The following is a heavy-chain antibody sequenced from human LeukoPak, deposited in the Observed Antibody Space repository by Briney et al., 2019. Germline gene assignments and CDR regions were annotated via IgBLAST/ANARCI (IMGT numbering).Heavy chain of an antibody. CDR2: IYPGDSDT. CDR3: ARRQGCSSTSCPPDS. Sequence: GESLKISCRGSGYSFTTYWIGWVRQMPGKGLEWMGIIYPGDSDTRYSPSFQGQVTMSTDKSINTAYLQWSSLKASDTAMYYCARRQGCSSTSCPPDSWGQGTLVTVSS. D-gene: IGHD2-2*01. V-gene: IGHV5-51*01. CDR1: GYSFTTYW. J-gene: IGHJ4*02.